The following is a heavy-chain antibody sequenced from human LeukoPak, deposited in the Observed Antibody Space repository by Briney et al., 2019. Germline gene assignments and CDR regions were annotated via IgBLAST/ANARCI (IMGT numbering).Heavy chain of an antibody. V-gene: IGHV1-2*04. Sequence: VASVKVSCKASGYTFTGYYMHWVRQAPGQGLEWMGWINPNSGGTNYAQKFQGWVTMTRDTFISTAYMELSRLRSDDTAVYYCARGYCSSTSCYYDYYYGMDVWGQGTTVTVSS. CDR2: INPNSGGT. J-gene: IGHJ6*02. D-gene: IGHD2-2*01. CDR1: GYTFTGYY. CDR3: ARGYCSSTSCYYDYYYGMDV.